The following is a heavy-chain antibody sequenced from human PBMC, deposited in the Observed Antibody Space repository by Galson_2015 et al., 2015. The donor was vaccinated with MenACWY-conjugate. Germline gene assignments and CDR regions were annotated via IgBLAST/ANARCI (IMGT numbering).Heavy chain of an antibody. Sequence: SLRLSCAASGFTFSSYGMHWVRQAPGKGLGWVAVTSYDGSNKYYADSVKGRFTISRDNSKNTLYLQMNSLRAEDTAVYYCAKNGAAVAGTWWFDPWGQGTLVTVSS. CDR3: AKNGAAVAGTWWFDP. V-gene: IGHV3-30*18. J-gene: IGHJ5*02. CDR1: GFTFSSYG. D-gene: IGHD6-19*01. CDR2: TSYDGSNK.